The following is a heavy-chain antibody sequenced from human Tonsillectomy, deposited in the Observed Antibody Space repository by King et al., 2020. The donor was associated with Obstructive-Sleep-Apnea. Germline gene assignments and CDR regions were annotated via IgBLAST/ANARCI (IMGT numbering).Heavy chain of an antibody. J-gene: IGHJ4*02. Sequence: VQLQQWGAGLLKPSETLSLTCAVYGVSFSDYYWNWIRQPPGGGLEWIGEVNHSGSTNYNPSLRSRVTISVDTSKNQFSLKLYSVTAADTAVYYCARLTWEILDFDYWGQGTLVTVSS. D-gene: IGHD1-26*01. CDR3: ARLTWEILDFDY. V-gene: IGHV4-34*01. CDR2: VNHSGST. CDR1: GVSFSDYY.